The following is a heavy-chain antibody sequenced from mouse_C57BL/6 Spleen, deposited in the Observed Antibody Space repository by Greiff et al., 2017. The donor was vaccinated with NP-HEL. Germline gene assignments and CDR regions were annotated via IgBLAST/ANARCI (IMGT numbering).Heavy chain of an antibody. J-gene: IGHJ4*01. CDR3: ARSGFYSPFYYAMDY. V-gene: IGHV5-17*01. Sequence: EVKLMESGGGLVKPGGSLKLSCAASGFTFSDYGMHWVRQAPEKGLEWVAYISSGSSTIYYADTVKGRFTISRDIAKNTLFLQMTSLRSEDTAMYYCARSGFYSPFYYAMDYWGQGTSVTVSS. CDR2: ISSGSSTI. D-gene: IGHD2-12*01. CDR1: GFTFSDYG.